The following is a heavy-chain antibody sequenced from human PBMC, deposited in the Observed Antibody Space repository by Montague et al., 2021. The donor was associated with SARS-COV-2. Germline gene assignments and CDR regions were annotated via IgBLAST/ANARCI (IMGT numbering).Heavy chain of an antibody. Sequence: SETLSLTCAVYDGSFSDYSWTWIRHPPGKGLEWIGEINHRGITNYNPSLKSRVTISVYTSKNQFSLKMTSVTAADTAVYYCARGRQPINMVVVVVTGGEYYFDFWGQGTLVAVSS. D-gene: IGHD3-22*01. CDR1: DGSFSDYS. CDR2: INHRGIT. V-gene: IGHV4-34*01. CDR3: ARGRQPINMVVVVVTGGEYYFDF. J-gene: IGHJ4*02.